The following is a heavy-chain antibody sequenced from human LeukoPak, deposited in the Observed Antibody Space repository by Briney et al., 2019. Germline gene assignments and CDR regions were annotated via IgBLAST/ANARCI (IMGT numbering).Heavy chain of an antibody. D-gene: IGHD2-15*01. J-gene: IGHJ6*02. CDR3: ARGHRKGYCSGGSCYSRYYYYGMDV. CDR2: INPNSGGT. V-gene: IGHV1-2*02. CDR1: GYTFTGYY. Sequence: ASVKVSCKASGYTFTGYYMHWVRQAPGQGLEWMGWINPNSGGTNYAQKFQGRVTMTRDTSISTAYMELSRLRSDDTAVYYCARGHRKGYCSGGSCYSRYYYYGMDVWGQGTTVTVSS.